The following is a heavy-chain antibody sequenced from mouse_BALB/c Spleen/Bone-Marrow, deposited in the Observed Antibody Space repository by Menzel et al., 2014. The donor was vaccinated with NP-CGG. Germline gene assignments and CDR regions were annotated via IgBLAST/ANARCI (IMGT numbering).Heavy chain of an antibody. V-gene: IGHV5-6-3*01. CDR1: GFTFSSYG. D-gene: IGHD2-4*01. J-gene: IGHJ2*01. CDR3: ARDYDYDY. CDR2: INSNGGST. Sequence: EVNVVESGGGLVQPGGSLKLSCAASGFTFSSYGMSWVRQTPDKRLELVATINSNGGSTYYPDSVTGRFTISRDNAKNTLYLQMSSLKSEDTAMYCCARDYDYDYWGQGTTLTVSS.